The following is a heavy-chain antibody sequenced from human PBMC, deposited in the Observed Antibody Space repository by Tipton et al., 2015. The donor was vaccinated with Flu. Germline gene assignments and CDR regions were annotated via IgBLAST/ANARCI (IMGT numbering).Heavy chain of an antibody. V-gene: IGHV4-61*01. D-gene: IGHD6-13*01. CDR3: ARDQTSRGSSWYLAFDI. Sequence: TLSLTCSLSGDSIGSDYYWSWIRQPPGKGLEWIGYIYYSGSTNYNPSLKSRVTISVDTSKNQFSLKLSSVTAADTAVYYCARDQTSRGSSWYLAFDIWGQGTMVTVSS. CDR2: IYYSGST. CDR1: GDSIGSDYY. J-gene: IGHJ3*02.